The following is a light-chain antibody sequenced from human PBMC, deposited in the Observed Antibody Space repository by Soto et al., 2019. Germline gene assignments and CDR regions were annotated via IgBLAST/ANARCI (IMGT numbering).Light chain of an antibody. CDR1: SRDVGGYNY. Sequence: QSVLTQPASVSGSPGQPITISCTGTSRDVGGYNYVSWYQQHPGKAPKLMIYEVSNRPSGVSNRFSGSKSGNTASLTISGLQAEDEADYYCSSYTSSSTYVFGTGTKLTVL. CDR3: SSYTSSSTYV. CDR2: EVS. J-gene: IGLJ1*01. V-gene: IGLV2-14*01.